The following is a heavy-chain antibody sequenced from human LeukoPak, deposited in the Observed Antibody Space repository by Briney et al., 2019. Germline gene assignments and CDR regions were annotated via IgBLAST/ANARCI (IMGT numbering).Heavy chain of an antibody. J-gene: IGHJ6*02. CDR3: ARGWVWPDV. Sequence: SETLSLTCAVYGGSFSGYYWSWIRQPPGKGLEWIGEINHSGSTNYNPSLKSRVTISVDTSKNQFPLKLSSVTAADTAVYYCARGWVWPDVWGQGTTVTVSS. D-gene: IGHD6-13*01. CDR1: GGSFSGYY. CDR2: INHSGST. V-gene: IGHV4-34*01.